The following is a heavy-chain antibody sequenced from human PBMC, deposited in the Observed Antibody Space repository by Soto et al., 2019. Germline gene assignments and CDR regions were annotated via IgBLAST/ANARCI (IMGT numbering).Heavy chain of an antibody. CDR2: IIPIFGTA. Sequence: GASVKVSCKASGGTFSSYAISWVRQAPGQGLEWMGGIIPIFGTANYAQKFQGRVTITADESTSTAYMELSSLRSEDTAVYYCARESRDGYNCFDYWGQGTLVTVSS. V-gene: IGHV1-69*13. CDR1: GGTFSSYA. CDR3: ARESRDGYNCFDY. D-gene: IGHD5-12*01. J-gene: IGHJ4*02.